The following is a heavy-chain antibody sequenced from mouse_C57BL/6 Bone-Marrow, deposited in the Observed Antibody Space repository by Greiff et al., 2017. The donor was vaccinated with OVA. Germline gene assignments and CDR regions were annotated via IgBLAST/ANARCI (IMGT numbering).Heavy chain of an antibody. CDR1: GYTFTSYW. V-gene: IGHV1-53*01. D-gene: IGHD1-1*01. CDR3: ARWHLLVGGYWYFDV. CDR2: INPSNGGT. Sequence: QVQLQQSGTELVKPGASVKLSCKASGYTFTSYWMHWVKQRPGQGLEWIGNINPSNGGTNYNEKFKSKATLTVDKSSRTAYMQLSSLTSEDSAVYYCARWHLLVGGYWYFDVWGTGTTVTVSS. J-gene: IGHJ1*03.